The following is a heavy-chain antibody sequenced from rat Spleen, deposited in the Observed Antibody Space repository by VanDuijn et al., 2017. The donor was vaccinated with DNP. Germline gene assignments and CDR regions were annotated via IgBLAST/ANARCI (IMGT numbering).Heavy chain of an antibody. CDR2: IKAKSNNYAT. Sequence: EVQLVETGGSLVQPGKSLKLTCATSGFTFSNAWMHWVRQSPEKQLEWVAQIKAKSNNYATYYAESVKGRFTISRDDSKSSVYLQMNSLKEEDTAIYYCARLMYTTDHYYLYYYAMDAWGQGTSVTVSS. J-gene: IGHJ4*01. CDR3: ARLMYTTDHYYLYYYAMDA. D-gene: IGHD1-6*01. V-gene: IGHV6-8*01. CDR1: GFTFSNAW.